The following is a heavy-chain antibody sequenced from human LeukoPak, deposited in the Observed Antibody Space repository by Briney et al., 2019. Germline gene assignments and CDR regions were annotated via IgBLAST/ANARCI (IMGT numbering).Heavy chain of an antibody. Sequence: ASVKVSCKASGYTFTAYCIYWVRQAPGQGLEWMEWINPNSGGTYYAQKFQGRVTMTRDTSISTAYMELSRLRSDDTAVYYCARGGVGELSFPFDYWGQGTLVTVSS. CDR2: INPNSGGT. CDR1: GYTFTAYC. CDR3: ARGGVGELSFPFDY. J-gene: IGHJ4*02. V-gene: IGHV1-2*02. D-gene: IGHD3-10*01.